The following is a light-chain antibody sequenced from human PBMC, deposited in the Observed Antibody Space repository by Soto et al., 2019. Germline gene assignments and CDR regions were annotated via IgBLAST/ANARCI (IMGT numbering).Light chain of an antibody. CDR3: SSHTISSALQV. Sequence: QSVLTQPASVSGSPGQSITISCTGTISDFVVYNYVSWYQQHLGKAPKLMIYGVSNRPSGVSNRFSGSKSGNTASLTISGLQADDEADYYCSSHTISSALQVFGTGTKGTVL. V-gene: IGLV2-14*01. J-gene: IGLJ1*01. CDR1: ISDFVVYNY. CDR2: GVS.